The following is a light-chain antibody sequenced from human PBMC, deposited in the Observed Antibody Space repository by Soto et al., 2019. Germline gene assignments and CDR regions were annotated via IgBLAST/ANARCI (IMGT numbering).Light chain of an antibody. CDR3: QQRSNWPPGAT. CDR1: ESVSTN. V-gene: IGKV3-11*01. J-gene: IGKJ5*01. Sequence: EIEMTQSPATLSLAPGERVTLSCRASESVSTNLAWYQQKPGQAPRLLIYDASNRATGIPARFSGSGSGTDFTLTISSLEPEDFAVYYCQQRSNWPPGATFGQGTRLEIK. CDR2: DAS.